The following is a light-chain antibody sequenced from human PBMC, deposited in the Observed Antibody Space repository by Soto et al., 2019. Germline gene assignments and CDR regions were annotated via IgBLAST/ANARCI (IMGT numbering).Light chain of an antibody. V-gene: IGLV2-14*03. CDR3: SSYSLTSRV. CDR2: DVS. Sequence: QSALTQPASVSGSPGQSITISCTGTNSDVTVYNYVSWYQHHPGKAPKLMIYDVSNRPSGVSNRFSGSKSGNTSSLTISGLQAEYEADYYCSSYSLTSRVFGTWTKVTVI. J-gene: IGLJ1*01. CDR1: NSDVTVYNY.